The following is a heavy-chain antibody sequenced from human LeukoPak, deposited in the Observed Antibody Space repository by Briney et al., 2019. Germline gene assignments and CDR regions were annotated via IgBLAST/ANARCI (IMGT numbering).Heavy chain of an antibody. D-gene: IGHD3-10*01. Sequence: ASVKVSCKASGYTFTSYGISWVRQAPGQALEWMGWISAYNGNTNYAQKLQGRVTMTTDTSTSTAYVELRSLRSDDTAAYYCARDISWFGEFPPDDAFDIWGQGTMVTVSS. CDR2: ISAYNGNT. V-gene: IGHV1-18*01. J-gene: IGHJ3*02. CDR3: ARDISWFGEFPPDDAFDI. CDR1: GYTFTSYG.